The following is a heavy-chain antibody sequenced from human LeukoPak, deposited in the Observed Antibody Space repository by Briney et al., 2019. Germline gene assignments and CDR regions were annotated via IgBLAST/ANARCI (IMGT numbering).Heavy chain of an antibody. J-gene: IGHJ4*02. Sequence: EGSLRLSCAASGFTFSSYAMSWVRQAPGKGLEWVSAISGSGGSTYYADSVKGRFTISRDNSKNTLYLQMSSLRAEDTAVYYCAKHYSSSSRGYFDYWGQGTLVTVSS. V-gene: IGHV3-23*01. CDR3: AKHYSSSSRGYFDY. CDR1: GFTFSSYA. CDR2: ISGSGGST. D-gene: IGHD6-6*01.